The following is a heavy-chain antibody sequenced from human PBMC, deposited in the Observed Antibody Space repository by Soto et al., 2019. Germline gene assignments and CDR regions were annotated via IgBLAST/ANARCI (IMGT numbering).Heavy chain of an antibody. V-gene: IGHV3-21*01. D-gene: IGHD3-10*01. CDR3: ARDLEVRAQLGGDYYYYMDV. Sequence: GGSLRLSCAASGFTFSSYSMNWVRQAPGKGLEWVSSISSSSSYIYYADSVKGRFTISRDNAKNSLYLQMNSLRAEDTAVYYCARDLEVRAQLGGDYYYYMDVWGKGTTVTVSS. CDR2: ISSSSSYI. CDR1: GFTFSSYS. J-gene: IGHJ6*03.